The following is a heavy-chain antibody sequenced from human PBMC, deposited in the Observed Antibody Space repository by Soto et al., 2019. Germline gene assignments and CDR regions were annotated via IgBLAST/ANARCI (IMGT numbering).Heavy chain of an antibody. Sequence: QVQLVQSGAEVKKPGSSVKVSCKASGGTFSSYAISWVRQAPGQGLEWMGGIIPIFGTANYEQKFQDRVKKTADESKSTAYMEVSSLRTEDTDLYYCARPGDDTAMVTGALDIGGQGTMVTVSS. V-gene: IGHV1-69*01. CDR2: IIPIFGTA. D-gene: IGHD5-18*01. CDR3: ARPGDDTAMVTGALDI. CDR1: GGTFSSYA. J-gene: IGHJ3*02.